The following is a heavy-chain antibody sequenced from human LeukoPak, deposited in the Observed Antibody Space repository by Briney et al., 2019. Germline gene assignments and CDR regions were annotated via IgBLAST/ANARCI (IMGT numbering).Heavy chain of an antibody. D-gene: IGHD2-15*01. CDR2: ISAYNGNT. V-gene: IGHV1-18*01. Sequence: ASVKVSCKASGYTFTSYGISWVRQAPGQGLEWMGWISAYNGNTNYAQKLQGRVTMTTDTSTSTAYMELRSLRSDDTAVYYCATRVHCSGSSCYSGYDAFDIWGQGTIVTVSS. J-gene: IGHJ3*02. CDR3: ATRVHCSGSSCYSGYDAFDI. CDR1: GYTFTSYG.